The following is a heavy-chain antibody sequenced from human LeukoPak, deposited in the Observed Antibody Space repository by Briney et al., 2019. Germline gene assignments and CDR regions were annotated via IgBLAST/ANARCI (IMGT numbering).Heavy chain of an antibody. Sequence: GGSLRLSCAASGFTFSSYAMSWVRQAPGKGLEWVSAISGSGGSTYYADSVKGRFTISRGNSKNTLYLQMNSLRAEDTAVYYCAKDRDSSSWYPLSDYWGQGTLVTVSS. CDR1: GFTFSSYA. D-gene: IGHD6-13*01. J-gene: IGHJ4*02. CDR3: AKDRDSSSWYPLSDY. V-gene: IGHV3-23*01. CDR2: ISGSGGST.